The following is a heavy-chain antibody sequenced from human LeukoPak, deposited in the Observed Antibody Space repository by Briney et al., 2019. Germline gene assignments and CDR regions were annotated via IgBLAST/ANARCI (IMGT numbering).Heavy chain of an antibody. J-gene: IGHJ6*02. V-gene: IGHV3-11*06. CDR1: GFTFSDYY. D-gene: IGHD3-10*01. CDR2: ISSSSSYI. CDR3: ARDNYGSGSYYTYYGMDV. Sequence: GGSLRLCCAASGFTFSDYYMSWIRQAPGKGLEWVSSISSSSSYIYYADSVKGRFTISRDNAKNSLYLQMNSLRAEDTAVYYCARDNYGSGSYYTYYGMDVWGQGTTVTVSS.